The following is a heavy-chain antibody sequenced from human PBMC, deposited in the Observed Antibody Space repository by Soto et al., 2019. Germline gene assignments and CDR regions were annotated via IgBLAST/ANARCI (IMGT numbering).Heavy chain of an antibody. V-gene: IGHV1-69*01. CDR3: ASHTSRWESSGRGMGYYYYGIDV. Sequence: QVQLVQSGAEVKKPGSSVKVSCKASGGTFSSYVISWVRQAPGQGLEWMGGINPMFGTTNYPEKFQGRVTITADEAMSIAYMELSSLRSEDTAVYYCASHTSRWESSGRGMGYYYYGIDVWGQGTTVTVSS. D-gene: IGHD3-22*01. CDR1: GGTFSSYV. J-gene: IGHJ6*02. CDR2: INPMFGTT.